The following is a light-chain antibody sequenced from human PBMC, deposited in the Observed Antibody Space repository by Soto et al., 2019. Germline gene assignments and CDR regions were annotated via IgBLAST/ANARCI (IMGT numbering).Light chain of an antibody. CDR1: SGHSSYI. J-gene: IGLJ3*02. V-gene: IGLV4-60*02. CDR3: ETWDSNTRV. Sequence: QLVLTQSSSASASLGSSGQRTCTLSSGHSSYIIAWHQQQPGKAPRYLMKLEGSGSYNKGSGVPDRFSGSSSGADRYLTISNLQFEDEADYYCETWDSNTRVFGGGTKLTVL. CDR2: LEGSGSY.